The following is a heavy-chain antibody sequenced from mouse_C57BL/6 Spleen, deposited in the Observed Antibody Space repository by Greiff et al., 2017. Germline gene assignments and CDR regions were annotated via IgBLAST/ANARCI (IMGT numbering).Heavy chain of an antibody. CDR3: ASLDGYYFDY. V-gene: IGHV7-3*01. CDR1: GFTFTDYY. CDR2: IRNKANGYTT. D-gene: IGHD2-3*01. J-gene: IGHJ2*01. Sequence: EVQVVESGGGLVQPGGSLSLSCAASGFTFTDYYMSWVRQPPGTALEWLGFIRNKANGYTTEYSASVKGRFTISRANSQSILYLQMNALRAEDSANYYCASLDGYYFDYWGQGTTLTVSS.